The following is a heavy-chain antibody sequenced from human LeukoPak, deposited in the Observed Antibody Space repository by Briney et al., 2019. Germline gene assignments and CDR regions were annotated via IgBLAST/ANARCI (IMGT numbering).Heavy chain of an antibody. J-gene: IGHJ2*01. Sequence: GGSLRLSCAASGFTFSSYGMHWVRQAPGKGLEWVALIWNDGSDMSYADSVKGRFTISRDNSKNTLDLQMNSLRAEDMAVYYCARGPWASGTQITALDLWGRGTLVTVSS. D-gene: IGHD3-10*01. CDR2: IWNDGSDM. CDR1: GFTFSSYG. V-gene: IGHV3-33*01. CDR3: ARGPWASGTQITALDL.